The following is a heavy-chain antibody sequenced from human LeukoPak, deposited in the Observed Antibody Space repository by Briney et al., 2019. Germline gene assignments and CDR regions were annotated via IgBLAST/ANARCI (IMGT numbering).Heavy chain of an antibody. CDR2: ISAYNGNT. Sequence: ASVKVSCKASGYTFTSYGISWVRQAPGQGLEWMGWISAYNGNTNYAQKLQGRVTMTTDTSTSTAYMELRSLRSDDTAVYYCARGLTQKDYYASSGGGTFDYWGQGTLVTVSS. J-gene: IGHJ4*02. CDR3: ARGLTQKDYYASSGGGTFDY. V-gene: IGHV1-18*01. D-gene: IGHD3-22*01. CDR1: GYTFTSYG.